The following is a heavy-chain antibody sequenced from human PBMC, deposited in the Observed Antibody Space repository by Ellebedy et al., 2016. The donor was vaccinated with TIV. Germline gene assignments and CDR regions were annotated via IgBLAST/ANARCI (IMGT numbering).Heavy chain of an antibody. CDR3: ARQGDYSNRADYYYYYGMDV. CDR1: GFTFSSYS. J-gene: IGHJ6*02. V-gene: IGHV3-21*01. CDR2: ISSSSSYI. Sequence: GESLKISCAASGFTFSSYSMNWVRQAPGKGLEWVSSISSSSSYIYYADSVKGRFTISRDNAKNSLYLQMNSLRAEDTAVYYCARQGDYSNRADYYYYYGMDVWGQGTTVTVSS. D-gene: IGHD4-11*01.